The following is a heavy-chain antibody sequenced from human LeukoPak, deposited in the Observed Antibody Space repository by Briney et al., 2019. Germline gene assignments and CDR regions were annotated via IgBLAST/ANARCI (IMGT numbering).Heavy chain of an antibody. J-gene: IGHJ4*02. D-gene: IGHD6-6*01. CDR3: ASDPSSGSSWEGY. CDR2: IIPILGIA. Sequence: SVKVSCKASGGTFSSYAISWVRQAPGQGLEWMGRIIPILGIANYAQKFQGRVTITADKSTSTAYMELSSLRSEDTAVYYCASDPSSGSSWEGYWGQGTLVTVSS. CDR1: GGTFSSYA. V-gene: IGHV1-69*04.